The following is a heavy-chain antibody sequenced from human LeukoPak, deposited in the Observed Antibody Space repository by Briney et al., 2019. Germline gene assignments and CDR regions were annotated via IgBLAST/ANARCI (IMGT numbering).Heavy chain of an antibody. Sequence: SETLSLTCAVYGGSFSVYYWSWIRQPPGKGLEWIGEINHSGSTNYNPSLKSRVTISVDTSKNQFSLKLSSVTAAAPAVYYCAIAGFGVLAAWGQGTLVTVSS. V-gene: IGHV4-34*01. CDR3: AIAGFGVLAA. J-gene: IGHJ5*02. CDR1: GGSFSVYY. CDR2: INHSGST. D-gene: IGHD3-10*01.